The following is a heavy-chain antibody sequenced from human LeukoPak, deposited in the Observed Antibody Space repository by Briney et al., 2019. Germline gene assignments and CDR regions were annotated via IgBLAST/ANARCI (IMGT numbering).Heavy chain of an antibody. V-gene: IGHV3-9*01. J-gene: IGHJ4*02. CDR3: AKVGLRPDY. CDR2: ISWNSGSI. D-gene: IGHD5-12*01. Sequence: PGRSLRLSCAASGFTFDDYAMHWVRQAPGKGLEWVSGISWNSGSIGYADSVKGRFTISRDNAKNSLYLQMNSLRAEDTALYYCAKVGLRPDYWGQGTLVTVSS. CDR1: GFTFDDYA.